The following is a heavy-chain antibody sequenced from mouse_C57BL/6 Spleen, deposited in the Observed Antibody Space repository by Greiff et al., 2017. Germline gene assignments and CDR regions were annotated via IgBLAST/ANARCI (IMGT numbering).Heavy chain of an antibody. Sequence: QVTLKVSGPGLLQSSQTLSLTCSFSGFSLSTSGMGVSWIRQPSGKGLEWLAHIYWDDDKRYNPSLKSRLTISKDTSRNQVFLKITSVDTADTATYYCARIGSTVVAPYAMDYWGQGTSVTVSS. V-gene: IGHV8-12*01. CDR3: ARIGSTVVAPYAMDY. CDR2: IYWDDDK. D-gene: IGHD1-1*01. J-gene: IGHJ4*01. CDR1: GFSLSTSGMG.